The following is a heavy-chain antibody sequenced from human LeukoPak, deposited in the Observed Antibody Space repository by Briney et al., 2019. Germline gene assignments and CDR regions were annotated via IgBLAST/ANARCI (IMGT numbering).Heavy chain of an antibody. D-gene: IGHD1-26*01. Sequence: ASVKVSCKASGGTFSSYAISWVRQAPGQGLEWMGRIIPILGIANYTQKFQGRVTITADKSTSTAYMELSSLRSEDTAVYYCAREGVGATTYYGYWGQGTLVTVSS. J-gene: IGHJ4*02. V-gene: IGHV1-69*04. CDR2: IIPILGIA. CDR1: GGTFSSYA. CDR3: AREGVGATTYYGY.